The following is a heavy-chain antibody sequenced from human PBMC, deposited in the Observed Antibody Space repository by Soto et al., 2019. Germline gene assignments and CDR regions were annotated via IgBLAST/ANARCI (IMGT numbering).Heavy chain of an antibody. CDR3: VRSTYYDFWSGYGLAPLLFDY. V-gene: IGHV4-39*01. CDR2: IYYRGRT. D-gene: IGHD3-3*01. Sequence: QLQLQESGPGLVKPSATLSLTCTVSGGSISGSSYYWGWIRKPPGKWLEWIGSIYYRGRTLYNPSRNRRVPIPEDTSKIQYPLNLSSVTAADTAVYYCVRSTYYDFWSGYGLAPLLFDYWGQGTLVTVSS. J-gene: IGHJ4*02. CDR1: GGSISGSSYY.